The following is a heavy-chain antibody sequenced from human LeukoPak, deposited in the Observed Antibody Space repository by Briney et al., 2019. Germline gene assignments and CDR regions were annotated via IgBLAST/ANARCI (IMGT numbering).Heavy chain of an antibody. CDR3: ARTPPPLEWFPWFDP. CDR1: GYTFTSYA. CDR2: INTNTGNP. Sequence: ASVKVSCKASGYTFTSYAMNWVRQAPGQGLEWMGWINTNTGNPTYAQGFTGRFVLSLDTSVSTAYLQISSLKAEDTAVYYCARTPPPLEWFPWFDPWGQGTLVTVSS. J-gene: IGHJ5*02. V-gene: IGHV7-4-1*02. D-gene: IGHD3-3*01.